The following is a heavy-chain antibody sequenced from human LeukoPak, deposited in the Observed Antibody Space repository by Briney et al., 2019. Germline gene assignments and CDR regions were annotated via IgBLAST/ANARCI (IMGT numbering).Heavy chain of an antibody. V-gene: IGHV4-39*01. D-gene: IGHD6-19*01. Sequence: SETLSLTCTVSGGSISSSSYYWGWIRQPPGKGLEWIGSIYYSGSTYYNPSLKSRVTISVDTSKKQFSLKLSSVTAADTAVYYCARSQGLVLVGFDYWGQGTLVTVSS. CDR1: GGSISSSSYY. CDR3: ARSQGLVLVGFDY. J-gene: IGHJ4*02. CDR2: IYYSGST.